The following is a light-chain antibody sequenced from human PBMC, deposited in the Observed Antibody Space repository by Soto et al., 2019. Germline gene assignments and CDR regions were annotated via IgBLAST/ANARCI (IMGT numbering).Light chain of an antibody. Sequence: DIQMTQSPSTLSASVGDRVTITYRASQSISRSLAWYQQKPGKAPKLLIYAASSLQSGVPSRFSGSGAGTDFTLTINSLQPEDFATYYCQQSYSTPGTFGQGTRLEIK. J-gene: IGKJ5*01. CDR1: QSISRS. CDR3: QQSYSTPGT. CDR2: AAS. V-gene: IGKV1-39*01.